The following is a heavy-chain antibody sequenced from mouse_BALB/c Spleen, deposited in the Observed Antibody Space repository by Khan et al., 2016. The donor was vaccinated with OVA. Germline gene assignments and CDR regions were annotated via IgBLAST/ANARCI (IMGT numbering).Heavy chain of an antibody. Sequence: QIQLVQSGPELVKPGASVKMSCKASVYTFTDYVMNWVKQRNGQGLEWIGQIYPGSDSTYYNEKFKGKATLTADRSSSTAYMQLSNLTSEDSAVYFCARAGWDVFAYGGQGTLVTVSA. CDR2: IYPGSDST. D-gene: IGHD4-1*01. V-gene: IGHV1-77*01. CDR1: VYTFTDYV. J-gene: IGHJ3*01. CDR3: ARAGWDVFAY.